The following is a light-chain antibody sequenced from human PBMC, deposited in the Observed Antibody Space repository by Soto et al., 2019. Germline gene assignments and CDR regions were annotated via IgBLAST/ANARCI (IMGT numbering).Light chain of an antibody. J-gene: IGKJ4*01. V-gene: IGKV3-15*01. Sequence: EIVMTQSPATLSVSPGERATLSCRASRNINRKLAWYQQKPGQAPRLLISGASTRATVIPARFSGSGSGTELTLTISSLQSEDFAVYYCQQYYDYPPLIFGGGTKVEIK. CDR2: GAS. CDR3: QQYYDYPPLI. CDR1: RNINRK.